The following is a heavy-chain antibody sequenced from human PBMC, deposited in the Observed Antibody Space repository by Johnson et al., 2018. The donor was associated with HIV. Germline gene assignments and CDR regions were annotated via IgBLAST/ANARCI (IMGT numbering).Heavy chain of an antibody. V-gene: IGHV3-30*02. Sequence: QVHLVASGGGVVQPGGSLRLSCAASAFTFSSNAMHWVRQAPGKGLEWVAFIVYDGSKKYYADSVKGRFTISRDNSKNTLYLEMNSLRVDDTAVYYCTRDRIQIWSYVGTFDIWGQGTMVTVSS. CDR1: AFTFSSNA. J-gene: IGHJ3*02. CDR3: TRDRIQIWSYVGTFDI. CDR2: IVYDGSKK. D-gene: IGHD5-18*01.